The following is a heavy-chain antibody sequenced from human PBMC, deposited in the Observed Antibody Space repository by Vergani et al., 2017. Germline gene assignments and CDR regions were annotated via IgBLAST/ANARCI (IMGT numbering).Heavy chain of an antibody. CDR2: IDPSDSYT. D-gene: IGHD6-13*01. CDR3: ARHRRISSSWFDY. CDR1: GYSFTSYW. Sequence: EVQLVQSGAEVKKPGESLRISCKGSGYSFTSYWISWVRQMPGKGLEWMGRIDPSDSYTNYSPSFQGHVTISADKSISTAYLQLSSLKASDTAMYYGARHRRISSSWFDYWGQGTLVTVSS. V-gene: IGHV5-10-1*01. J-gene: IGHJ4*02.